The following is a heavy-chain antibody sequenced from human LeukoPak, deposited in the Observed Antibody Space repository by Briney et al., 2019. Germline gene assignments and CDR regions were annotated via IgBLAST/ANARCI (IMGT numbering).Heavy chain of an antibody. CDR2: INPSGGST. CDR1: GYTFTNYY. V-gene: IGHV1-46*01. Sequence: ASVKVSCKASGYTFTNYYMNWVRQAPGQGLEWMGIINPSGGSTSYAQKFQGRVTMTRDTSTSTVYMELSSLRSEDTAVYYCARGMYYYGSGSSYGWGYFDYWGQGTLVTVSS. J-gene: IGHJ4*02. CDR3: ARGMYYYGSGSSYGWGYFDY. D-gene: IGHD3-10*01.